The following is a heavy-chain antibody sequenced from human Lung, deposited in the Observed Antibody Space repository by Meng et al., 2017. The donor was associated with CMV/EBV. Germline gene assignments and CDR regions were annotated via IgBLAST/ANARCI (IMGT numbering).Heavy chain of an antibody. V-gene: IGHV3-23*03. D-gene: IGHD2-2*01. CDR1: GFTFSSYA. J-gene: IGHJ4*02. CDR2: IYSGGSST. Sequence: GGSXKIXXAASGFTFSSYAMSWVRQAPGKGLEWVSVIYSGGSSTYYADSVKGRFTISRDNSKNTLYLQMNSLRAEDTAVYYCAKVRGYCSSTSCSPLHYWGQGTLVXVSS. CDR3: AKVRGYCSSTSCSPLHY.